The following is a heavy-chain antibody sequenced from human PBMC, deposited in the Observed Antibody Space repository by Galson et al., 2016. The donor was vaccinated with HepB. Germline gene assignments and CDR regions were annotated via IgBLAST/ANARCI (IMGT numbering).Heavy chain of an antibody. CDR1: GFTVSSNY. Sequence: SLRLSCAVSGFTVSSNYMSWVRQAPGKGLEWISVIYSDGSPYYADSVKGRFTISRDNSKNTLYLHMNSLRAEETAVYYCARIYGDYFSSWGQGTLVTVSS. CDR3: ARIYGDYFSS. CDR2: IYSDGSP. D-gene: IGHD4-17*01. J-gene: IGHJ4*02. V-gene: IGHV3-53*01.